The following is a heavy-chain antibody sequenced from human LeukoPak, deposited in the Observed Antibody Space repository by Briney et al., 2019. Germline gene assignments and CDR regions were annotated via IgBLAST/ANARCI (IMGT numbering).Heavy chain of an antibody. J-gene: IGHJ4*02. Sequence: GGSLRLSCAATGFTFSSYWMSWVGQAPGKGAEWVANINKVGSEKYYVDSVKGRFTISRDNAKNSLYLQMNSLRAEDTAVYYCARDQSEYDSSGYALDYWGQGTLVTVSS. CDR3: ARDQSEYDSSGYALDY. CDR2: INKVGSEK. D-gene: IGHD3-22*01. CDR1: GFTFSSYW. V-gene: IGHV3-7*01.